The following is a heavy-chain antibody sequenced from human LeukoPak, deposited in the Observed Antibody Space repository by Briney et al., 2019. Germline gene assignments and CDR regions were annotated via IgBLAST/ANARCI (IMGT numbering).Heavy chain of an antibody. CDR3: ARFPNWGRGFDF. J-gene: IGHJ4*02. CDR2: ISYSGST. V-gene: IGHV4-59*12. D-gene: IGHD7-27*01. Sequence: PSETLSLTCAVYGGSFSGYYWSWIRQPPGKGLEWIGYISYSGSTNYNPSLKSRVTISLDTSKNQFSLKLSSVTAADTAVYYCARFPNWGRGFDFWGQGTLVAVSS. CDR1: GGSFSGYY.